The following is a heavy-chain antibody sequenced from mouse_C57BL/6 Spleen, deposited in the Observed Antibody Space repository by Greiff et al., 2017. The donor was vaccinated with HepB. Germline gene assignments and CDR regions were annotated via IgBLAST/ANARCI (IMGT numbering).Heavy chain of an antibody. CDR2: IHPNSGST. V-gene: IGHV1-64*01. CDR1: GYTFTSYW. Sequence: QVQLKQPGAELVKPGASVKLSCKASGYTFTSYWMHWVKQRPGQGLEWIGMIHPNSGSTNYNEKFKSKATLTVDKSSSTAYMQLSSLTSEDSAVYYCAITTVVEADYWGQGTTLTVSS. D-gene: IGHD1-1*01. J-gene: IGHJ2*01. CDR3: AITTVVEADY.